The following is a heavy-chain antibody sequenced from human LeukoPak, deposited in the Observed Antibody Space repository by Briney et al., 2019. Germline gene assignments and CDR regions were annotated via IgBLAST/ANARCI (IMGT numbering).Heavy chain of an antibody. V-gene: IGHV4-59*01. CDR2: IYYSGST. CDR1: GGSITSYY. Sequence: SETLSLTCTVSGGSITSYYWSWIRQPPGKGLEWIGDIYYSGSTNYNPSLKSRVTISVDTSKNQFSLKLSSVTAPDTAVYYCARGGVNYKIAGPWGQGALVTVSS. CDR3: ARGGVNYKIAGP. D-gene: IGHD3-10*01. J-gene: IGHJ5*02.